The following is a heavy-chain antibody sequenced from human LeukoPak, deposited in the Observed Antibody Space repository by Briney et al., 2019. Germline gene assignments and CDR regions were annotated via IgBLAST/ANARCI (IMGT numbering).Heavy chain of an antibody. V-gene: IGHV1-24*01. J-gene: IGHJ4*02. CDR3: ATRLAVVGTAYYFDY. D-gene: IGHD6-19*01. CDR1: GYTLTELS. CDR2: FDPEDGET. Sequence: APVKVSCKVSGYTLTELSMHWVRQAPGKGLEWMGGFDPEDGETIYAQKFQGRATMTEDTSTDTAYMELSSLRSEDTAVYYCATRLAVVGTAYYFDYWGQGTLVTVSS.